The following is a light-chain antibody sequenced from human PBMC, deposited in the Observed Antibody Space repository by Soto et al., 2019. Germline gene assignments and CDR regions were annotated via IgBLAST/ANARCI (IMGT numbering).Light chain of an antibody. J-gene: IGKJ1*01. V-gene: IGKV1-5*03. CDR2: KAS. CDR1: QSISSW. Sequence: DIPMTQSPSTLSASVGDRVTITCRASQSISSWLAWYQQKPGKAPKLLINKASYLESGVPSRFSGSGSGTEFTLTISSLQPDDFATYYCQQYNSYPWTFGQGTKVEIK. CDR3: QQYNSYPWT.